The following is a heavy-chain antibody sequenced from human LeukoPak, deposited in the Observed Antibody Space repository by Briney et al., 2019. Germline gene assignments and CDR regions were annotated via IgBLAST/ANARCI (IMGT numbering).Heavy chain of an antibody. D-gene: IGHD2-15*01. CDR1: GGSFSGYY. Sequence: SETLSLTCAVYGGSFSGYYWSWIRQPPGKGLEWIGEINHSGSTNYNPSLKSRVTISVDTSKNQFSLKLSSVTAAATAVYYCARKCSGGSCTPRLLWRPNTYFDYWGQGTVVTVSS. V-gene: IGHV4-34*01. CDR2: INHSGST. CDR3: ARKCSGGSCTPRLLWRPNTYFDY. J-gene: IGHJ4*02.